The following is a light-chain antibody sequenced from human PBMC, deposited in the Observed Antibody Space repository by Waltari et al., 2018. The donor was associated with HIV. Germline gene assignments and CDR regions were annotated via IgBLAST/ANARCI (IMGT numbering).Light chain of an antibody. Sequence: QSVLTQPPSASGTPGQRVTISCSGGSSNIGSNTVNWYQQLPGTAPKLLIYSNKRRPSGVPDRFSGSKSGTSASLAISGLQSEDEADYYCVAWDDSLNGWVFGGGTKLTVL. CDR2: SNK. V-gene: IGLV1-44*01. CDR1: SSNIGSNT. CDR3: VAWDDSLNGWV. J-gene: IGLJ3*02.